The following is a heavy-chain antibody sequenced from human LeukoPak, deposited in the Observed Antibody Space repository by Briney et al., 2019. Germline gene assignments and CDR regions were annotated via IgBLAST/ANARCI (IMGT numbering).Heavy chain of an antibody. V-gene: IGHV4-39*01. D-gene: IGHD3-10*01. CDR3: ATMVRGVFDFDY. CDR2: IDSSGTT. Sequence: PETLSLTCTVSGGSISRSTYYWGWMRQTPGKGLEWIGTIDSSGTTYYNPSLKSRVTLFVDTSKSQFSLKLSSVTAADTAVYYCATMVRGVFDFDYWGQGTLVTVSS. J-gene: IGHJ4*02. CDR1: GGSISRSTYY.